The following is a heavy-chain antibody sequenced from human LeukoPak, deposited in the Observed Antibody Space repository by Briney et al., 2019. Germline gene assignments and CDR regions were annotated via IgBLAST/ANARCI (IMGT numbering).Heavy chain of an antibody. Sequence: SETLSLTCTVSGGSISSYYWSWIRQPPGKGLEWIGYIYYSGSTNYNPSLKSRVTISVDKSKNQFSLKLSSVTAADTAVYYCARDKVATIGNWFDPWGQGTLVTVSS. D-gene: IGHD5-12*01. V-gene: IGHV4-59*12. CDR3: ARDKVATIGNWFDP. CDR2: IYYSGST. CDR1: GGSISSYY. J-gene: IGHJ5*02.